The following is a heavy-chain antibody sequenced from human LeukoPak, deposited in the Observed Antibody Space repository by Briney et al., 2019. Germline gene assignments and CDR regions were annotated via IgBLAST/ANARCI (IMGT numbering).Heavy chain of an antibody. CDR1: GYMFSNYG. J-gene: IGHJ4*02. CDR3: ARGPTSVNLDF. CDR2: ISNYNGNT. V-gene: IGHV1-18*01. D-gene: IGHD4-17*01. Sequence: ASVKVSCKASGYMFSNYGITWVRQAPGHGLEWMGWISNYNGNTNYAQRFQGRVSMTTDTSTTPVYMELTSLRSDDTAVYYCARGPTSVNLDFWGQGTLVTVSS.